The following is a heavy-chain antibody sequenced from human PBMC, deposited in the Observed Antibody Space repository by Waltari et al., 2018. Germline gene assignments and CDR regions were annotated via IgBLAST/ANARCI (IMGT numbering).Heavy chain of an antibody. CDR3: ARGVTIFGGGPTEYYFDY. CDR2: IIPIFGTA. V-gene: IGHV1-69*12. J-gene: IGHJ4*02. Sequence: QVPLVQSGSEVKEPGSSVQVSCKASAGTLSSYAISWVRQAPGQGTEWMGGIIPIFGTANYAQKFQGRVTITADESTSTAYMVLSSLRSEDTAVYYCARGVTIFGGGPTEYYFDYWGQGTLVTVSS. D-gene: IGHD3-9*01. CDR1: AGTLSSYA.